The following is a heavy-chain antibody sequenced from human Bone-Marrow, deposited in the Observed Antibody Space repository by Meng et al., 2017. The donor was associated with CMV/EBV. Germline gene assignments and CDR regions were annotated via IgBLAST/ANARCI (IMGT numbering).Heavy chain of an antibody. Sequence: SVKVSCKASGGTFSRYTISWVRQAPGQGLEWMGRIIPAVAIANYAQKFQGRVTITADKSTNTAYMELSSLRSEDTAVYYCARLGPHGFTKLEYYGMDVRGPGTTVTVSS. CDR3: ARLGPHGFTKLEYYGMDV. J-gene: IGHJ6*02. D-gene: IGHD1-1*01. V-gene: IGHV1-69*02. CDR1: GGTFSRYT. CDR2: IIPAVAIA.